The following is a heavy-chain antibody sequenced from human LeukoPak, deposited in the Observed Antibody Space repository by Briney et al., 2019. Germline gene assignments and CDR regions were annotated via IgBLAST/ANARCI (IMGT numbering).Heavy chain of an antibody. D-gene: IGHD3-10*01. CDR1: GGSFSGYY. CDR3: ARTTKRYYCGSRWFDP. J-gene: IGHJ5*02. CDR2: INHSGST. Sequence: PSETLSLTCAVYGGSFSGYYWSWIRQPPGKGLEWIGEINHSGSTNYNPSLKSRVTISVDTSKNQFSLKLSSVTAADTAVYYCARTTKRYYCGSRWFDPWGQGTLVTVSS. V-gene: IGHV4-34*01.